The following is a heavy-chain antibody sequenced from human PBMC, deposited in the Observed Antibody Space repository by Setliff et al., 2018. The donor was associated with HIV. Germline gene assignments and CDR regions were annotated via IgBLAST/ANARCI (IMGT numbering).Heavy chain of an antibody. V-gene: IGHV1-69*13. Sequence: ASVMVSCKASGGTFSSYAISWVRQAPGHGLEWMRGIIPIFGTSSYAQKFQGRVAITADESTTTAYMELSSLRSEDTAFYYCARSSAGSGWLLHHFDYWGQGTLVTVSS. D-gene: IGHD6-19*01. CDR2: IIPIFGTS. CDR3: ARSSAGSGWLLHHFDY. CDR1: GGTFSSYA. J-gene: IGHJ4*02.